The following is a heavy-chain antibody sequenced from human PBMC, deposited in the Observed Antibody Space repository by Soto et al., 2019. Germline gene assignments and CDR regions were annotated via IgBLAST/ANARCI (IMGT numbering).Heavy chain of an antibody. Sequence: SETLSLTCTVSGGSISSGYYYWSWIRQPPGKGLEWIGYIYYSGSTYYNPSLKSRVTISVDTSKNQFSLKLSSVTAADTAVYYCARGRPVALDPWGQGTLVTVSS. J-gene: IGHJ5*02. D-gene: IGHD2-21*01. CDR3: ARGRPVALDP. CDR1: GGSISSGYYY. CDR2: IYYSGST. V-gene: IGHV4-30-4*01.